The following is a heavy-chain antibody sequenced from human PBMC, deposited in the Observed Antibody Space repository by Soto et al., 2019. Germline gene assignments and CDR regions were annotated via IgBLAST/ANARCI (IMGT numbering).Heavy chain of an antibody. D-gene: IGHD3-22*01. CDR2: IYYSGST. Sequence: QVQLQESGPGLVKPSQTLSLTCTVSGGSISSGCYYWSWIRQHPGKGLEWIGYIYYSGSTYYNPSLKSRFTISVETSKNQFSLKLSSVTAADTAVYYCARDPAHYDSSGCTYDAFGIWGQGTMVTVSS. CDR3: ARDPAHYDSSGCTYDAFGI. V-gene: IGHV4-31*03. J-gene: IGHJ3*02. CDR1: GGSISSGCYY.